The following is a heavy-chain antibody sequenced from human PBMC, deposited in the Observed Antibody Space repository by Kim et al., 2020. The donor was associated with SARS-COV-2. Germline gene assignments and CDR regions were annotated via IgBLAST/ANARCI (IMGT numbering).Heavy chain of an antibody. D-gene: IGHD6-13*01. CDR3: ARGFGSCFDF. V-gene: IGHV1-8*01. CDR2: GHT. J-gene: IGHJ4*02. Sequence: GHTVHAQKFQGRVTMTRDTSISTAYMELSILRSDDTAVYYCARGFGSCFDFWGQGTLVSVSS.